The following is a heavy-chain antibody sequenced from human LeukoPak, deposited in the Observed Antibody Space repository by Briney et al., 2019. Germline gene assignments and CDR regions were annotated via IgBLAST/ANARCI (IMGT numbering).Heavy chain of an antibody. V-gene: IGHV1-3*03. Sequence: GASVKVSCKASGYTFTSYTIHWVRQAPGQSLEWMGWISVGNGDSKCSQEFQGRVTLTRDTSATTAYLEVSSLRPEDTAVYYCARVSLYSSSWYGIWGQGTMVTVSS. D-gene: IGHD6-13*01. CDR2: ISVGNGDS. CDR1: GYTFTSYT. J-gene: IGHJ3*02. CDR3: ARVSLYSSSWYGI.